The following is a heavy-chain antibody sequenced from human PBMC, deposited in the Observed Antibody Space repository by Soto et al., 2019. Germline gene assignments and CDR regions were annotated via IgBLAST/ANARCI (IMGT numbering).Heavy chain of an antibody. V-gene: IGHV4-59*11. CDR1: GGSISNHY. Sequence: QVQLQESGPGLVKPSETLSLTCTVSGGSISNHYWSWFRQPPGQGLEWIGYIYYNGNTNYNPSLKSRVTMSVDTSKYQISLKLSSVTAADTAVYYCTRANWYSEYWGQGTLVTVSS. J-gene: IGHJ4*02. CDR2: IYYNGNT. D-gene: IGHD7-27*01. CDR3: TRANWYSEY.